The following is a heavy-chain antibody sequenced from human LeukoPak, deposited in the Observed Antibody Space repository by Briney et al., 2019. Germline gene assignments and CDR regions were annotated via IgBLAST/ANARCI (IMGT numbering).Heavy chain of an antibody. CDR1: GGTSSSYA. Sequence: SVKVSCKASGGTSSSYAISWVRQAPGQGHEWMGGIIPIFGTANYAQKFQGRVTITTDESTSTAYMELSSLRSEDTAVYYCASPRSGLTQGGYDYWGQGTLVTVSS. V-gene: IGHV1-69*05. CDR3: ASPRSGLTQGGYDY. J-gene: IGHJ4*02. CDR2: IIPIFGTA. D-gene: IGHD4/OR15-4a*01.